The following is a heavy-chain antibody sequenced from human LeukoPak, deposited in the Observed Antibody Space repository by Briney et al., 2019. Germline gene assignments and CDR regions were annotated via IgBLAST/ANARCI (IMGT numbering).Heavy chain of an antibody. Sequence: GGSLRLSCAASGFTFSSYGMSWVRQAPGKGREWVSAISGSGGSTYYAESVKGRFTISRDISKNTLFLQMDSLRAEDTAIYYCAKTNYFDSSGDKPYTTHFDYWGQGTLVTVSS. J-gene: IGHJ4*02. CDR2: ISGSGGST. D-gene: IGHD3-22*01. V-gene: IGHV3-23*01. CDR3: AKTNYFDSSGDKPYTTHFDY. CDR1: GFTFSSYG.